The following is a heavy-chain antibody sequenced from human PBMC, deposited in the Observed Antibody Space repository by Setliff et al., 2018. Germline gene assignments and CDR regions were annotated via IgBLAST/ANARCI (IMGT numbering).Heavy chain of an antibody. CDR1: GFTFSRYW. CDR2: INGDGSST. CDR3: ARVGIKVWSDFDS. D-gene: IGHD5-18*01. Sequence: LRLSCAASGFTFSRYWMHWVRQVPGKGLVWISRINGDGSSTTYADTVKGRFTISRDNAKNTLFLQMGRLRAEDTAVYYCARVGIKVWSDFDSWGQGTLVTVSS. V-gene: IGHV3-74*01. J-gene: IGHJ4*02.